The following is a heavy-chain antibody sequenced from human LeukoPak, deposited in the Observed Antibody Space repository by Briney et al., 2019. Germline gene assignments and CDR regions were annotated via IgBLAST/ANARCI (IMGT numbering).Heavy chain of an antibody. CDR1: GGTFSSYA. CDR2: IIPIFGTA. V-gene: IGHV1-69*05. CDR3: ATEPRSNYYYGVDV. D-gene: IGHD1-26*01. J-gene: IGHJ6*02. Sequence: GSSVKVSCKASGGTFSSYAISWVRQAPGQGLEWMGGIIPIFGTANYAQKFQGRVTITTDESSSTAYMELSSLRSEDTAVYYCATEPRSNYYYGVDVWGQGTTVTASS.